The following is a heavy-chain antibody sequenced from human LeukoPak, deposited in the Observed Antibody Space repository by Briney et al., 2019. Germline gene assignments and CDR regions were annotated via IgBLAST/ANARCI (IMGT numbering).Heavy chain of an antibody. Sequence: GGSLRLSCAASGFTFSSYSMTWVRQAPGKGLEWVSYISSSSSTIYYADSVKGRFTISRDNAKNSLYLQMNSLRDEDTAVYYCARSISGYSYGPDYWGQGTLVTVSS. CDR3: ARSISGYSYGPDY. V-gene: IGHV3-48*02. J-gene: IGHJ4*02. D-gene: IGHD5-18*01. CDR2: ISSSSSTI. CDR1: GFTFSSYS.